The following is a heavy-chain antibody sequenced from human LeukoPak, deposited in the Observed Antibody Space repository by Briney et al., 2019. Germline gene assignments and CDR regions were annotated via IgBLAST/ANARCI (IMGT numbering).Heavy chain of an antibody. CDR3: SREEGGTTIDY. J-gene: IGHJ4*02. CDR1: SGSFSGYY. Sequence: SETLSLTCAVYSGSFSGYYWSWIRQSPGKGLEWIGEINHSGSTNYNPSLRSRVSISVDTSQNHFSLRLTSVTAADTAVYYCSREEGGTTIDYWGQGALVTVSS. V-gene: IGHV4-34*01. CDR2: INHSGST. D-gene: IGHD1-7*01.